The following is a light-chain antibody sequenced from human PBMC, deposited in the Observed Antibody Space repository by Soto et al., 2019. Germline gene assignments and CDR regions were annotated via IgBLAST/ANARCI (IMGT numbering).Light chain of an antibody. J-gene: IGKJ4*01. Sequence: EIMLTQSPLSLPVNPGAPATLSCRASQSVSSNLAWYQQKPGQAPRLLIYGASTRATGIPARFSGSGSGTEFTLTISSLQSEDFAFYYCQQYNNWPPLTLGGGTKVDIK. CDR1: QSVSSN. CDR2: GAS. CDR3: QQYNNWPPLT. V-gene: IGKV3-15*01.